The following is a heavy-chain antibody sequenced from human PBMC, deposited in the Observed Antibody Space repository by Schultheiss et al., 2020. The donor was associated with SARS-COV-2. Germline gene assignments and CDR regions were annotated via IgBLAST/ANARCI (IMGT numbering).Heavy chain of an antibody. J-gene: IGHJ4*02. D-gene: IGHD4-17*01. CDR3: ARRSSYGLDY. Sequence: SETLSLTCAVYGGSFSGYYWSWIRQPPGKGLEWIGYIYYSGSTYYNPSLKSRVTISVDTSKNQFSLKLSSVTAADTAVYYCARRSSYGLDYWGQGTLVTVSS. CDR2: IYYSGST. V-gene: IGHV4-34*09. CDR1: GGSFSGYY.